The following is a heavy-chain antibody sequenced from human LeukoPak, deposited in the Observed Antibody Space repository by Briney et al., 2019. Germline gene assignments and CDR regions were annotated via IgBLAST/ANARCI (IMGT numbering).Heavy chain of an antibody. D-gene: IGHD6-13*01. V-gene: IGHV3-9*01. CDR2: ISWNSGSI. Sequence: GGSLRLSCAASGFTFDDYAMHWVRQAPGKGLEWVSGISWNSGSIGYADSVKGRFTISRDNAKNSLYLQMNSLRAEDTALYYCAKEGNGAAAAVFQHWGQGTLVTVSS. CDR1: GFTFDDYA. J-gene: IGHJ1*01. CDR3: AKEGNGAAAAVFQH.